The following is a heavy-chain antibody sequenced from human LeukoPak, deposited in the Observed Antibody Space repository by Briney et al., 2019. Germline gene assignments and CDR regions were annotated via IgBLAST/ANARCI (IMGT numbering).Heavy chain of an antibody. CDR1: GFTASSRS. D-gene: IGHD2-15*01. CDR3: ARVVAAVALRDYHYVDV. J-gene: IGHJ6*03. Sequence: GRSLRLSCAASGFTASSRSMNWVRQAPGKGLECVSIIYSGEVTSYADSVKGRFTISRNSGTNTLFLQMDNLGADDTTVYYCARVVAAVALRDYHYVDVWGKGTTVTVSS. CDR2: IYSGEVT. V-gene: IGHV3-53*01.